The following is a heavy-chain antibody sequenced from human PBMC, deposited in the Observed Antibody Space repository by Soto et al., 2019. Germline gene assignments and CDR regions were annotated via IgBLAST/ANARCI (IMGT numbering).Heavy chain of an antibody. J-gene: IGHJ4*02. D-gene: IGHD3-22*01. CDR1: GYTFTSCA. Sequence: ASVKVSCKASGYTFTSCAMHWVRQAPGQRLEWMGWINGGNGNTKYSQKFQGRVTITRDTSASTAYMELRAEDTAVYYCARDPGTGYYDSSGYYYDWGQGTLVTVSS. CDR2: INGGNGNT. CDR3: ARDPGTGYYDSSGYYYD. V-gene: IGHV1-3*01.